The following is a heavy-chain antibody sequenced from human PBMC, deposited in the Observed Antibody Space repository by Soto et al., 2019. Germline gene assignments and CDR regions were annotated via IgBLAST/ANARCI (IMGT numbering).Heavy chain of an antibody. D-gene: IGHD6-6*01. CDR3: ARVPEAGRPLFDY. CDR2: IWYDGSNE. J-gene: IGHJ4*02. CDR1: GFIFSDFA. V-gene: IGHV3-33*01. Sequence: GGSLRLSCAASGFIFSDFAMHWVRQAPGKGLEWVAEIWYDGSNEYYGDSVKGRFTISRDNSKNTLYLQLNSLRAEDTTVYYCARVPEAGRPLFDYWGQGALVTVSS.